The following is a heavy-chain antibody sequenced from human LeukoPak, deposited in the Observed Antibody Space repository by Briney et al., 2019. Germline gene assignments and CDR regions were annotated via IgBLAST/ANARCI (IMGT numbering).Heavy chain of an antibody. J-gene: IGHJ4*02. CDR2: INPSGGST. V-gene: IGHV1-46*01. Sequence: VASVNVSCKASGYTFTSYYMHWVRQAPGQGLERMGIINPSGGSTSYAQKFQGRVTMTRDTSTSTVYMELSSLRSEDTAVYYCARALAVAGIDYWGQGTLVTVSS. D-gene: IGHD6-19*01. CDR3: ARALAVAGIDY. CDR1: GYTFTSYY.